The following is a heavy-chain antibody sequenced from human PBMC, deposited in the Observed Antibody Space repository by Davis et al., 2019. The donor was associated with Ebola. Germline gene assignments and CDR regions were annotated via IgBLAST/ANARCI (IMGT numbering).Heavy chain of an antibody. CDR2: INHNGGT. Sequence: PGGSLRLSCTVSGGSISSSSYYWGWIRQSPGKGLEWIGNINHNGGTSYDPSLKSRVTISVDTSKKQFSLKLTSVTAADTAIYYCARGHWFRSFDIWGQGTMVTVSS. CDR1: GGSISSSSYY. CDR3: ARGHWFRSFDI. V-gene: IGHV4-39*01. J-gene: IGHJ3*02. D-gene: IGHD3-9*01.